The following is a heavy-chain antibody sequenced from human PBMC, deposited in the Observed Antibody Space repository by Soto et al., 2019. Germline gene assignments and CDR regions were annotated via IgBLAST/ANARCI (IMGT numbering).Heavy chain of an antibody. Sequence: PSETLSLTCAVYGGSFSGYYWSWIRQPPGKGLEWIGEINHSGSTNYNPSLKSRVTISVDTSKNQFSLKLSSVTAADTAVYYCARVYGKYHFDYWGQGTLVTVSS. CDR3: ARVYGKYHFDY. V-gene: IGHV4-34*01. CDR2: INHSGST. D-gene: IGHD2-2*02. CDR1: GGSFSGYY. J-gene: IGHJ4*02.